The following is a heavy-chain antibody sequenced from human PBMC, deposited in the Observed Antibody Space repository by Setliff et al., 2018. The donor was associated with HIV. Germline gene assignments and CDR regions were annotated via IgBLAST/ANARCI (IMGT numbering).Heavy chain of an antibody. D-gene: IGHD5-18*01. CDR2: ISSYNGNT. CDR1: GYNFSSNG. J-gene: IGHJ6*03. V-gene: IGHV1-18*01. CDR3: ARDGGDTAMVSYYYYYYMDV. Sequence: ASVKVSCKASGYNFSSNGISWVRQAPGQGLEWMGWISSYNGNTKYAQKVQDRVTMTKDTSTSTAYMELSSLRSEDTAVYYCARDGGDTAMVSYYYYYYMDVWGKGTTVTVSS.